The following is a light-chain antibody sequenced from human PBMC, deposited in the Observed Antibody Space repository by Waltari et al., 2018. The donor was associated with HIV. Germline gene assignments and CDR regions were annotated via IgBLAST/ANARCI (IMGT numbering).Light chain of an antibody. CDR3: QSYDSRLSGSV. V-gene: IGLV1-40*01. CDR1: SSNIGPGSH. Sequence: QSALTQPPSVSGAPGQRVSISCTGTSSNIGPGSHVHWDQQLPGTAPKLLIYANTNRPSGVPDRFSGSKSGTSASLAITGLQAEDEADYYCQSYDSRLSGSVFGGGTKLTVL. CDR2: ANT. J-gene: IGLJ3*02.